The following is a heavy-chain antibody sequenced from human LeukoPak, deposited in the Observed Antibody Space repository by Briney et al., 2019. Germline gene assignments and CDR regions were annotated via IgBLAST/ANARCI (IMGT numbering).Heavy chain of an antibody. CDR2: INHSGTS. V-gene: IGHV4-34*01. Sequence: PSETQSLTCAVQRGSLSGSFWTWIRQPPGKGLEWIGEINHSGTSNYSPSLKSQVTMSADTSKNQLSLNLTSVTAADTAIYYCARGLVRVARPFDSWGQGTLVTVSS. CDR3: ARGLVRVARPFDS. D-gene: IGHD3-3*01. J-gene: IGHJ4*02. CDR1: RGSLSGSF.